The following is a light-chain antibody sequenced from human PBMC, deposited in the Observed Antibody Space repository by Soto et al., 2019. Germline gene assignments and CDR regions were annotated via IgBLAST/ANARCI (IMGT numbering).Light chain of an antibody. V-gene: IGKV3-15*01. CDR2: GAS. CDR3: QQYNNWYT. Sequence: EVVMTQSPATLSVSPGERATLSCRASQSVSSNLAWYQQKPGQAPRLLIYGASTRATGIPARFSGSGFGTEFTLVISSLHSEDFAVYYCQQYNNWYTFGQGTKLEIK. J-gene: IGKJ2*01. CDR1: QSVSSN.